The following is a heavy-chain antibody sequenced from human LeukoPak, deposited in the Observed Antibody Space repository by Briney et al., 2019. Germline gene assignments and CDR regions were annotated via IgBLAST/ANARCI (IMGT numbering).Heavy chain of an antibody. D-gene: IGHD2-15*01. CDR1: GGSFSGYY. Sequence: SETLSLTCAVYGGSFSGYYWSWIRQPPGKGLEWIGEINHSGSTNYNPSLKSRVTISVDTSKNQFSLRLSSVTAADTAVYYCARGRVQEINIVVVVAATDFPETAHRKDTAYDYWGQGTLVTVSS. CDR3: ARGRVQEINIVVVVAATDFPETAHRKDTAYDY. CDR2: INHSGST. V-gene: IGHV4-34*01. J-gene: IGHJ4*02.